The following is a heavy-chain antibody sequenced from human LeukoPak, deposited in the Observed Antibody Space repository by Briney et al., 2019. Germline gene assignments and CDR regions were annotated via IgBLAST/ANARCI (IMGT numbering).Heavy chain of an antibody. Sequence: SETLSLTCTVSGGFISSYYWSWIRQPPGKGLEWIGYIYYSGSTNYNPSLKSRVTISVDTSKNQFSLKLSSVTAADTAVYYCASHSIAAAGTGYFQHWGQGTLVTVSS. J-gene: IGHJ1*01. CDR2: IYYSGST. D-gene: IGHD6-13*01. CDR3: ASHSIAAAGTGYFQH. V-gene: IGHV4-59*01. CDR1: GGFISSYY.